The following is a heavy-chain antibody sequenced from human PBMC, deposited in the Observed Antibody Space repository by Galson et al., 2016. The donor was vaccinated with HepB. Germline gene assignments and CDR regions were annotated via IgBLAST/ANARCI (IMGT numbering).Heavy chain of an antibody. V-gene: IGHV6-1*01. CDR3: ARVRCSTFRCQNWFDP. CDR2: TYYRSKWYN. D-gene: IGHD2/OR15-2a*01. Sequence: AISGDSVSSNSAAWTWIRQSPLRGLEWLGSTYYRSKWYNDYAVSVKSRISIHPDTSKNQFSLQLNSVTPEDTAVYYCARVRCSTFRCQNWFDPWGQGTLVTVSS. J-gene: IGHJ5*02. CDR1: GDSVSSNSAA.